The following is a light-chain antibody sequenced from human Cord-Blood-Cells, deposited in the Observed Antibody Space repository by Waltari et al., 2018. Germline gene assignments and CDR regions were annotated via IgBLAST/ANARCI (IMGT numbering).Light chain of an antibody. J-gene: IGKJ1*01. CDR2: KAA. CDR3: QQYNSYSRT. CDR1: QSISSW. V-gene: IGKV1-5*03. Sequence: DIQMTQSPSTLSASVGDRVTITCRASQSISSWLAWYQQKPGKAHKLLIYKAASLESGVPSRFSGSGSGTEFTLTISSLQPDDVATYYCQQYNSYSRTFGQGTKVEIK.